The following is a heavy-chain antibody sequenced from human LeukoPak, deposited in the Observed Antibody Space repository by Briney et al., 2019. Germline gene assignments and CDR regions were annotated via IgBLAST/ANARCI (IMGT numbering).Heavy chain of an antibody. Sequence: SETLSLTCTVSGGSISSYYWAWIRQPAGKGLEWIGRIYASGSTDYYSSLKSRVSMSVDTSKNQFSLKLSSVTAADTAVYYCARHGASGSYLYYFDYWGQGTLVTVSS. CDR1: GGSISSYY. D-gene: IGHD1-26*01. V-gene: IGHV4-4*07. CDR2: IYASGST. CDR3: ARHGASGSYLYYFDY. J-gene: IGHJ4*02.